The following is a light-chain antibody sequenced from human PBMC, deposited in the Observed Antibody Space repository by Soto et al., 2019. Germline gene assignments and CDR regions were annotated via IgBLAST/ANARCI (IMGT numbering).Light chain of an antibody. CDR2: AVN. CDR3: CSYAGSYTWV. V-gene: IGLV2-11*01. CDR1: SSDVGDYKY. Sequence: QSALTQPRSVSGSPGQSVTISCTGTSSDVGDYKYVSWYQQNPGKAPKLLIYAVNMRPSGVPDRFSDSKSGNTASLTISGLQAEDEADYSCCSYAGSYTWVFGGGTKLTVL. J-gene: IGLJ3*02.